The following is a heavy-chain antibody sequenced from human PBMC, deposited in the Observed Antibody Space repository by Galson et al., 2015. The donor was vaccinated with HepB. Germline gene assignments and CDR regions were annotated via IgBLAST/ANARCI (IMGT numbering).Heavy chain of an antibody. CDR1: GLTFCDIA. J-gene: IGHJ4*02. V-gene: IGHV3-49*03. CDR2: IRSNTYGGTT. Sequence: ASGLTFCDIAMSWFRHAPGKGMEWIGFIRSNTYGGTTQYPASVKGRFTISRDDSKSISYLQMNSLKTDDTAVYFCSSGNYDGGSDHWGQGTLVTVSS. D-gene: IGHD1-7*01. CDR3: SSGNYDGGSDH.